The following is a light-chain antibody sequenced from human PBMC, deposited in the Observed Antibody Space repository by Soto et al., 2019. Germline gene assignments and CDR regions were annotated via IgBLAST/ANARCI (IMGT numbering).Light chain of an antibody. J-gene: IGKJ1*01. CDR3: QQYNSYSQT. Sequence: EIVLTQSPATLSLSPGERATLSCRASQSVSSYLAWYQQKPGQAPRLLIYDASNRATGIPARFSGSGSGTEFTLTISSLQPDDFATYYCQQYNSYSQTFGQGTKVDIK. V-gene: IGKV3-11*01. CDR2: DAS. CDR1: QSVSSY.